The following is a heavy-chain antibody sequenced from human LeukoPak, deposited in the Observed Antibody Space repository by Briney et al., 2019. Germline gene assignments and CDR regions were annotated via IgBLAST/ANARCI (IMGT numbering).Heavy chain of an antibody. CDR3: AKITVAGTYYYYYYMDV. D-gene: IGHD6-19*01. Sequence: GGSLRLSCAASGFTFSSYAMSWVRQAPGKGLEWVSAISGSGGSTYYADSVKGRFTISRDNSKNTLYLQMNSLRAEDTAVYYCAKITVAGTYYYYYYMDVWGKGTTVTISS. CDR2: ISGSGGST. CDR1: GFTFSSYA. V-gene: IGHV3-23*01. J-gene: IGHJ6*03.